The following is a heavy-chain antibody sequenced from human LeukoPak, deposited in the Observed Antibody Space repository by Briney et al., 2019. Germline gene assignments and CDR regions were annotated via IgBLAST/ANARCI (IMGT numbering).Heavy chain of an antibody. CDR2: MYYSGSS. Sequence: SETLSLTCSVSGGSIISTSTTYYWGWIRQPPGKGLEWIGSMYYSGSSYYNPSLKSRVTISVDTSKNRFSLKLTSVTAADTAVYYCARHNRPAVGWFDPWGQGTLVTVSS. V-gene: IGHV4-39*01. CDR3: ARHNRPAVGWFDP. J-gene: IGHJ5*02. CDR1: GGSIISTSTTYY.